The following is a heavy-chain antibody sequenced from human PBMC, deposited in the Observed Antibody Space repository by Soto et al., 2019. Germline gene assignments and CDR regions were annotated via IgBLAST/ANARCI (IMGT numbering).Heavy chain of an antibody. V-gene: IGHV3-33*06. CDR3: AKDYGPEPQCGGDCYARGYFDH. Sequence: QIQLVYSGGGVVQPGRSLRLSCAASGFSFSHSGMHWVRQAPGKGLEWVAVIGYDGGEKYYADSVKGRFTISRDNSKSTAYLPMNSLTTDDTAIYYCAKDYGPEPQCGGDCYARGYFDHWGPRPLVSVSS. J-gene: IGHJ4*02. CDR2: IGYDGGEK. D-gene: IGHD2-21*02. CDR1: GFSFSHSG.